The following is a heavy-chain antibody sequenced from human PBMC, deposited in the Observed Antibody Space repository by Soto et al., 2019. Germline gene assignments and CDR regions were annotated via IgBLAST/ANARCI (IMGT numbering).Heavy chain of an antibody. J-gene: IGHJ4*02. V-gene: IGHV3-48*01. CDR2: ISISGSVI. D-gene: IGHD4-17*01. Sequence: EVRLVESGGDLVQPGGSLGLSCAASDFTFHSYSMNWVRPAPGKGLEWVSYISISGSVIHHADSVKGRFTISRDNAKNSLYLQINSLRVEDTAVYYCARTMFGDYGFFDSWGQGTLVTVSS. CDR3: ARTMFGDYGFFDS. CDR1: DFTFHSYS.